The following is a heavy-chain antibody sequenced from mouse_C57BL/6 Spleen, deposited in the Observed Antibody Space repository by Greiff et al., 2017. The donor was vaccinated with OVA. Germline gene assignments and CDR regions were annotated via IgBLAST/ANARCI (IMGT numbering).Heavy chain of an antibody. CDR2: IYPRSGNT. CDR1: GYTFTSYG. Sequence: QVQLQQSGAELARPGASVKLSCKASGYTFTSYGISWVKQRTGQGLEWIGEIYPRSGNTYYNEKFKGKATLTADKSSSTAYMQLSSLTSEDSAVYFCAVYYDYSYYYAMDYWGQGTSVTVSS. CDR3: AVYYDYSYYYAMDY. J-gene: IGHJ4*01. D-gene: IGHD2-4*01. V-gene: IGHV1-81*01.